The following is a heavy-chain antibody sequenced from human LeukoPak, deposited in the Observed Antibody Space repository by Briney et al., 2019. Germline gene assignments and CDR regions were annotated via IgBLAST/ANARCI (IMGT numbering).Heavy chain of an antibody. Sequence: PSETLSLTCTVSGGPISSSSYYWDWIRQPPGKGLEWIGSIYYSGSTYYNPSLKSRVTISVDTSKNQFSLKLSSVTAADTAVYYCARTEESGYSYRYFGYYYYMDVWGKGTTVTVSS. V-gene: IGHV4-39*07. CDR1: GGPISSSSYY. D-gene: IGHD5-18*01. CDR2: IYYSGST. CDR3: ARTEESGYSYRYFGYYYYMDV. J-gene: IGHJ6*03.